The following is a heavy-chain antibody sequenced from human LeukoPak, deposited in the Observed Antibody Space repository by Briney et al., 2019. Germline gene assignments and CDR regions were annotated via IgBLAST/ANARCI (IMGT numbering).Heavy chain of an antibody. D-gene: IGHD2-2*01. Sequence: PSETLSLTCTVSGGSISSYYWSWIRQPPGKGLEWIGEINHSGSAKYNPSLKSRVTLSVDTSKNQFSLKLTSVTAADTAVYYCARSGDYQLLFGGQGTLVTVSS. V-gene: IGHV4-34*01. CDR3: ARSGDYQLLF. CDR1: GGSISSYY. CDR2: INHSGSA. J-gene: IGHJ4*02.